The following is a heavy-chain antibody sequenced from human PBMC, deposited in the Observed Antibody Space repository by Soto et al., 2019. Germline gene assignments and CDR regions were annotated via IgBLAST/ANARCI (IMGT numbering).Heavy chain of an antibody. CDR3: ARVASYYINSADH. J-gene: IGHJ4*02. Sequence: EVQLLESGGGLVQPGGSLRLSCAASGFIFNAYAMTWVRQAPGKGLAWVSAIGGSGGNTYYAASVKGRFTISIDNSKDTVDLEMNRLRVDDTAVYFCARVASYYINSADHWGQGILVTVS. CDR2: IGGSGGNT. CDR1: GFIFNAYA. D-gene: IGHD4-4*01. V-gene: IGHV3-23*01.